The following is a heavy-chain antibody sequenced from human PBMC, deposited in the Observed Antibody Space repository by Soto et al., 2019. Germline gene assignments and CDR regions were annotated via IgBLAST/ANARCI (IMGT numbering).Heavy chain of an antibody. J-gene: IGHJ4*02. CDR2: IDPHSNT. Sequence: PGESLKISCQGSWYSCSSYCIGWVRQMPGKGLEWMAFIDPHSNTRYSPSFEGQITISADKSISTAYLQWSSLKASDTAIYYCARRTYTSGWRHYFDYWGQGTLVTVSS. CDR1: WYSCSSYC. V-gene: IGHV5-51*01. D-gene: IGHD6-19*01. CDR3: ARRTYTSGWRHYFDY.